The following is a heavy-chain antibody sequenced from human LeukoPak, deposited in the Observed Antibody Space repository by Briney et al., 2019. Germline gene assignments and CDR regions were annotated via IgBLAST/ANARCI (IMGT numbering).Heavy chain of an antibody. CDR2: INPNSGGT. D-gene: IGHD1-26*01. V-gene: IGHV1-2*02. CDR1: GYTFTGYY. CDR3: ARVFEEWELLRRAFDI. J-gene: IGHJ3*02. Sequence: GASVKVSCKASGYTFTGYYMHWVRQAPGQGLEWMGWINPNSGGTNYAQKFQGRVTMTRDTSISTAYMELSRLRSDDTAVYYCARVFEEWELLRRAFDIWGQGTMVTVSS.